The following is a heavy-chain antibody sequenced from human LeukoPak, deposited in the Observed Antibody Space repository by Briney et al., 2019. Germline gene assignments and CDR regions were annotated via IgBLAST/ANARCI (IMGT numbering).Heavy chain of an antibody. CDR3: ARDGGYGGPYYFDY. CDR2: IYTSGST. J-gene: IGHJ4*02. V-gene: IGHV4-4*07. CDR1: GASISGSY. D-gene: IGHD5-12*01. Sequence: SETLSLTCTVSGASISGSYWSWIRQPAGKGLEWIGRIYTSGSTNYNPSLKSRVTMSVDTSKNQFSLKLSSVTAADTAVYYCARDGGYGGPYYFDYWGQGTLVTVSS.